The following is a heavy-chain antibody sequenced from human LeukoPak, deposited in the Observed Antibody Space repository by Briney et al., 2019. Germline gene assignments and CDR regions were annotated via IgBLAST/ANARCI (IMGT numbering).Heavy chain of an antibody. J-gene: IGHJ4*02. Sequence: SETLSLTCTVSGGSISSYYWSWIRQPPGKGLEWIGYIYYSGSTNYNPSLKSRVTIPVDTSKNQFSLKLSSVTAADTAVYYCARVLEYSSEFDYWGQGTLVIVSS. CDR2: IYYSGST. V-gene: IGHV4-59*01. CDR3: ARVLEYSSEFDY. CDR1: GGSISSYY. D-gene: IGHD6-6*01.